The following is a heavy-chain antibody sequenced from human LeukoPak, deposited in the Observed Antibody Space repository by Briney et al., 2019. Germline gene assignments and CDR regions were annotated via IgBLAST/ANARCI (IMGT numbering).Heavy chain of an antibody. CDR1: GYSIRSGYY. CDR3: ARSGQSTGLI. V-gene: IGHV4-38-2*01. Sequence: PSETLSLTCAVSGYSIRSGYYWAWIRQPPGKGLEWIGSIYHSGGTYYNSSLKSRVTISRDTSKNQFPLNLSSVTAADTAVYYCARSGQSTGLIWGQGTLATVS. J-gene: IGHJ4*02. CDR2: IYHSGGT. D-gene: IGHD6-19*01.